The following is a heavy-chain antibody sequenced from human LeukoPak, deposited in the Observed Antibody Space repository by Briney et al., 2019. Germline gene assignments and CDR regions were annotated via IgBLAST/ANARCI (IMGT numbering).Heavy chain of an antibody. CDR2: VVVGSGNT. Sequence: SVKVSCKASGFTFTSSAMQWVRQARGQRLEWIGWVVVGSGNTNYAQKFQERVTITRDMSTSTAYMELSSLRSEDTAVYYCAAEEANWGSSDYYYGMDVWGQGTTVTVSS. J-gene: IGHJ6*02. CDR1: GFTFTSSA. D-gene: IGHD7-27*01. CDR3: AAEEANWGSSDYYYGMDV. V-gene: IGHV1-58*02.